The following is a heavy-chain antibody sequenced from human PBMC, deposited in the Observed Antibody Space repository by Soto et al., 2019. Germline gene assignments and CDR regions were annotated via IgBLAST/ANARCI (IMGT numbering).Heavy chain of an antibody. V-gene: IGHV3-33*01. D-gene: IGHD5-18*01. CDR3: ARERRTAMVFYGMDV. CDR2: IWYDGSNK. Sequence: GGSLRLSCAASGFTFSSYGMHWVRQAPGKGLEWVAVIWYDGSNKYYADSVKGRFTISRDNPKNTLYLQMNSLRAEDTAVYYCARERRTAMVFYGMDVWGQGTTVTVSS. J-gene: IGHJ6*02. CDR1: GFTFSSYG.